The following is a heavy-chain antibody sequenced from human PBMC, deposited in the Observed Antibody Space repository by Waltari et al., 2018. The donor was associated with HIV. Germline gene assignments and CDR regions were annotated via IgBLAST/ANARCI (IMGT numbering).Heavy chain of an antibody. Sequence: QVQLVESGGGVVQPGRSLRLSCAASGLTFRIYGMHWVRQAPGKGLEWVAVISFDGSNQYYADSVRGRFTISRDNSKKKVFLQMNSLRLDDSALYYCATGQQVWETWSQLDYWGQGTLVIVSS. CDR2: ISFDGSNQ. CDR3: ATGQQVWETWSQLDY. J-gene: IGHJ4*02. CDR1: GLTFRIYG. V-gene: IGHV3-30*03. D-gene: IGHD1-1*01.